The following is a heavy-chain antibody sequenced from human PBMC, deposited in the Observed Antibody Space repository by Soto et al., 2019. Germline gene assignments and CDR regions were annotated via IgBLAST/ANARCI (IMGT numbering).Heavy chain of an antibody. CDR1: GVSITPYY. CDR3: AREQYNWKL. J-gene: IGHJ4*02. V-gene: IGHV4-59*01. D-gene: IGHD1-20*01. Sequence: SELSLTCTVSGVSITPYYWTWIRHPPGKGLEWIGYVYHTGNTYYNPSLKSRVTISLDTSKNQVSLRLKSVTAADTAVYYCAREQYNWKLWGQGTLVT. CDR2: VYHTGNT.